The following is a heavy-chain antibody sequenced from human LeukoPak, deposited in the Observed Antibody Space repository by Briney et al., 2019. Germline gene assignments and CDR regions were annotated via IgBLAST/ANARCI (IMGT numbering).Heavy chain of an antibody. V-gene: IGHV3-74*01. D-gene: IGHD1-1*01. CDR3: TRERLERHDAFDM. J-gene: IGHJ3*02. CDR2: ISSDGRST. Sequence: GGSLRLSCAASGFTFSSYWMHWVRQAPGKGLVWVSHISSDGRSTSHADSVKGRFTISRDNAKNTLYLQMNSLRAEDTAVYYCTRERLERHDAFDMWGQGTVVTVSS. CDR1: GFTFSSYW.